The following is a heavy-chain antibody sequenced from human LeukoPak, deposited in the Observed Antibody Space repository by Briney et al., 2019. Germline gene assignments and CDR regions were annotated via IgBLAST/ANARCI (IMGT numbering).Heavy chain of an antibody. CDR2: ISYDGSNK. V-gene: IGHV3-30-3*01. Sequence: QSGVSLRLSCAASGFTFSSYAMYWVRQAPGKGLEWVAVISYDGSNKYYADSVRGRFTISRDNSKNTLYLQMNSLRAEDTAVYYCATHYYDSSGYYSPDYWGQGTLVTVSS. CDR3: ATHYYDSSGYYSPDY. CDR1: GFTFSSYA. J-gene: IGHJ4*02. D-gene: IGHD3-22*01.